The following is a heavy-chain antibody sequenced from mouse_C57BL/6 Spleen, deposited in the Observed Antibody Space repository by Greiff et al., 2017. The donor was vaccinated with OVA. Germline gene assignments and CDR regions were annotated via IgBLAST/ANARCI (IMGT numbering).Heavy chain of an antibody. CDR2: IYPGDGDT. V-gene: IGHV1-80*01. D-gene: IGHD2-2*01. Sequence: QVQLKQSGAELVKPGASVKISCKASGYAFSSYWMNWVKQRPGKGLEWIGQIYPGDGDTNYNGKFKGQATLTADKSSSTAYMQLSSLTSGDSAVYFCARSVVTTTGYYFDYWGQGTTLTVSS. J-gene: IGHJ2*01. CDR3: ARSVVTTTGYYFDY. CDR1: GYAFSSYW.